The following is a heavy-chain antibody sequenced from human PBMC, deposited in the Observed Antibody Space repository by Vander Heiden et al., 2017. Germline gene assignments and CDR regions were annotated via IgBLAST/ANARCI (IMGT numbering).Heavy chain of an antibody. CDR2: IKSKTDGGTT. Sequence: EVQLVESGGGLVKPGGSLRLSCAASGFPFSNAWMSWVRQAQGKGLEWVGRIKSKTDGGTTDYAAPVKGRFTISRDDSKNTLYLQMNSLKTEDTAVYYCTTDSSGSYRYYFDYWGQGTLVTVSS. V-gene: IGHV3-15*01. J-gene: IGHJ4*02. CDR3: TTDSSGSYRYYFDY. D-gene: IGHD1-26*01. CDR1: GFPFSNAW.